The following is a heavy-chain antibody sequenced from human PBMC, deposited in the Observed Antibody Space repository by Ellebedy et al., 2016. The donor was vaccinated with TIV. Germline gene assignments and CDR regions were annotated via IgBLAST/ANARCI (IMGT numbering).Heavy chain of an antibody. CDR3: TTADRVEGDGRGY. Sequence: GESLKISCVASGFTFSSYVMIWVRQAPGKGLEWVGRIKSKTDGGAIDYAAPVKGRFTIPRDDSKDTLDLQMNSLKTEDTAIYYCTTADRVEGDGRGYWGQGTLVTVSS. D-gene: IGHD5-24*01. CDR2: IKSKTDGGAI. V-gene: IGHV3-15*01. CDR1: GFTFSSYV. J-gene: IGHJ4*02.